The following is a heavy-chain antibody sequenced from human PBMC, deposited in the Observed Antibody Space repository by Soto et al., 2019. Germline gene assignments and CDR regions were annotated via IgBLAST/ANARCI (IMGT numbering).Heavy chain of an antibody. CDR3: AKANGEAVLRFLEWLSPFDY. D-gene: IGHD3-3*01. J-gene: IGHJ4*02. CDR2: ISGSGGST. Sequence: GGSLRLSCAASGFTFSSYAMSWVRQAPGKGLEWVSAISGSGGSTYYADSVKGRFTISRDNSKNTLYLQMNSLRAEDTAVYYCAKANGEAVLRFLEWLSPFDYWGQGTLVTVSS. V-gene: IGHV3-23*01. CDR1: GFTFSSYA.